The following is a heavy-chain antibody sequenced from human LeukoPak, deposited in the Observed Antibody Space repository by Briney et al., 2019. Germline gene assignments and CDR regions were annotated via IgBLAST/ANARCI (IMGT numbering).Heavy chain of an antibody. CDR1: GGSISSGGYY. J-gene: IGHJ5*02. D-gene: IGHD5-18*01. CDR3: ARHTRGYSYEA. Sequence: SETLSLTCTVSGGSISSGGYYWSWIRQHPGKGLEWIGYIYYSGSTYYNPSLKSRVTISVDTSKNQFSLKLSSVTVADTAVYCCARHTRGYSYEAWGQGTLVTVSS. V-gene: IGHV4-31*03. CDR2: IYYSGST.